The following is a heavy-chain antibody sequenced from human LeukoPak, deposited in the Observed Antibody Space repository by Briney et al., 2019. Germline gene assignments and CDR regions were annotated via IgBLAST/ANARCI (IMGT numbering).Heavy chain of an antibody. Sequence: GGSLRLSCAASGFTFSSYGMHWVRQAPGKGLEWVAFIRYDGSNKYYADSVKGRFTISRDNAKNSLYLQMNSLRAEDTALYYCAAGVKYSSSGIIDYWGQGTLVTVSS. CDR2: IRYDGSNK. V-gene: IGHV3-30*02. D-gene: IGHD6-6*01. J-gene: IGHJ4*02. CDR3: AAGVKYSSSGIIDY. CDR1: GFTFSSYG.